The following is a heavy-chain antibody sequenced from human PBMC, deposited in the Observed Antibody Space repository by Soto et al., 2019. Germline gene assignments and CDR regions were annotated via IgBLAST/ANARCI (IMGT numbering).Heavy chain of an antibody. V-gene: IGHV1-69*02. CDR1: GGTFSSYT. Sequence: QVQLVQSGAEVKKPGSSVKVSCKASGGTFSSYTISWVRQAPGQGLEWMGRIIPILGIANYAQKFQGRVTITADKSTGTAYMELSSLRSEDTAVYYCARGPSSGSQQNAFDIWGQGTMVTVSS. J-gene: IGHJ3*02. CDR2: IIPILGIA. D-gene: IGHD6-19*01. CDR3: ARGPSSGSQQNAFDI.